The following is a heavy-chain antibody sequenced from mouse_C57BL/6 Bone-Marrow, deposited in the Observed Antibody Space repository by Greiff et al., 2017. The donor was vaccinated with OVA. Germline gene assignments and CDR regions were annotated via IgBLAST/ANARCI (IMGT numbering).Heavy chain of an antibody. CDR1: GFSLTSYG. V-gene: IGHV2-6-1*01. CDR3: ARHQIYYGSTWSMDY. J-gene: IGHJ4*01. Sequence: VQLMESGPGLVAPSQSLSITCTVSGFSLTSYGVHWVRQPPGQGLEWLVVIWSDGSTTYNSALKSRLSISKDNSKSQAFLKMNSLQTDDTAMYYCARHQIYYGSTWSMDYWGQGTSVTVSS. D-gene: IGHD1-1*01. CDR2: IWSDGST.